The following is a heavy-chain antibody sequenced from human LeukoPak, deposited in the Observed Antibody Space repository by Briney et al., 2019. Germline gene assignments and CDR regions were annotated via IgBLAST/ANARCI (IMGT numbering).Heavy chain of an antibody. CDR1: GGSISSYY. J-gene: IGHJ6*03. CDR2: IYTSGST. D-gene: IGHD3-10*01. CDR3: ARGVITMVRGVIGYYYYMDV. V-gene: IGHV4-4*07. Sequence: PSETLSLTCAVSGGSISSYYWSWIRQPAGKGLEWIGRIYTSGSTNYNPSLKSRVTMSVDTSKNQFSLKLSSVTAADTAVYYCARGVITMVRGVIGYYYYMDVWGKWATVTVSS.